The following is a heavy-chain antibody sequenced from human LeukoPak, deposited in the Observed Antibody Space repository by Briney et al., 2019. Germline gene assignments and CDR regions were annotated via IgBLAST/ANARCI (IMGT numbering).Heavy chain of an antibody. CDR1: GYSISSGYY. D-gene: IGHD5-12*01. J-gene: IGHJ4*02. Sequence: KASETLSLTCAVSGYSISSGYYWGWIRQPPGKGLEWIGSIYYSGCTYYNPSLKSRVTISVDTSKNQFSLKLSSVTAADTAVYYCARVATTTNPPQRPFDYWGQGTLVTVSS. V-gene: IGHV4-38-2*01. CDR2: IYYSGCT. CDR3: ARVATTTNPPQRPFDY.